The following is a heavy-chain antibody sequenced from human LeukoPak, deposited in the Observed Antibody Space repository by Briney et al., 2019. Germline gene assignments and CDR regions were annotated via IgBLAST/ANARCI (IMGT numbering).Heavy chain of an antibody. CDR2: INPNSGGT. J-gene: IGHJ4*02. V-gene: IGHV1-2*02. CDR3: ARDLLYSSSSSSDY. D-gene: IGHD6-6*01. CDR1: GYTFTGYY. Sequence: ASVKVSCKASGYTFTGYYMHWVRQAPGQGLEWMGWINPNSGGTNYAQKFQGRVTMTRDTSISTAYMELGRLRSDDTAVYYCARDLLYSSSSSSDYWGQGTLVTVSS.